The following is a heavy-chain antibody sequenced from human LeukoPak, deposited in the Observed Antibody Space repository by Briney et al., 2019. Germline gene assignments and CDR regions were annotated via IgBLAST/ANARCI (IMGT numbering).Heavy chain of an antibody. Sequence: SETLSLTCTVSGASISSGGCYWSWIRQLPGKGLEWIGYISYSGNTYYNPSLKSRLIMSLDTSENQFSLWLSSVTAADTAVYYCASRPGGATIFAPYFDYWGQGALVTVSS. CDR1: GASISSGGCY. CDR3: ASRPGGATIFAPYFDY. V-gene: IGHV4-31*03. J-gene: IGHJ4*02. D-gene: IGHD3-3*01. CDR2: ISYSGNT.